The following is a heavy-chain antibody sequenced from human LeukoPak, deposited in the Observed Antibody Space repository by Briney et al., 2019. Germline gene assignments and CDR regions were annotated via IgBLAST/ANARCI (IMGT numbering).Heavy chain of an antibody. D-gene: IGHD3-10*01. J-gene: IGHJ5*02. V-gene: IGHV4-59*01. Sequence: SETLSLTCTVSGGSISSYYWSWIRQPPGKGLEWIGYIYYSGSTNYNPSLKSRVTISVDTSKDQFPLKRGSVTAADTAVYYCARGTVAGGCPRDYWFGPWGQGTPVTGSS. CDR1: GGSISSYY. CDR2: IYYSGST. CDR3: ARGTVAGGCPRDYWFGP.